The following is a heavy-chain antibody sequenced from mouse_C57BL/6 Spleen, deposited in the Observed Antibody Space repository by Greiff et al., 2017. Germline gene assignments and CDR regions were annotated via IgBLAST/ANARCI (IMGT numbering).Heavy chain of an antibody. J-gene: IGHJ4*01. CDR2: INPSTGGT. CDR1: GYSFTGYY. CDR3: ARESGGLLRFHYYAMDY. D-gene: IGHD2-3*01. V-gene: IGHV1-42*01. Sequence: EVQLQQSGPELVKPGASVKISCKASGYSFTGYYMNWVKQSPEKSLEWIGEINPSTGGTTYNQKFKAKATLTVDQSSSTAYMQLKSLTSEDSAVYYCARESGGLLRFHYYAMDYWGQGTSVTVSS.